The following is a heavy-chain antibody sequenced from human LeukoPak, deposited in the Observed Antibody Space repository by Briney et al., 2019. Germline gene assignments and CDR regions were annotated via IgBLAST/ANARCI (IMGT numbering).Heavy chain of an antibody. J-gene: IGHJ4*02. CDR1: GFIFSKYA. V-gene: IGHV3-23*01. D-gene: IGHD1-20*01. CDR2: ISGSGVYT. CDR3: ARDLTGSNY. Sequence: GGSLRLSCGASGFIFSKYAMSWVRQAPGKGLEWVSAISGSGVYTYYADSVKGRFTISRDNAKNSLYLQMNSLRAEDTAVYYCARDLTGSNYWGQGTLVTVSS.